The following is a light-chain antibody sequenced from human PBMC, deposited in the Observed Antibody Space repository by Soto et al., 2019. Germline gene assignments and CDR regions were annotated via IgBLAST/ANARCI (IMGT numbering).Light chain of an antibody. V-gene: IGLV2-14*01. J-gene: IGLJ1*01. CDR3: SSYTSSSTHV. CDR2: EVS. CDR1: SSDVGGYNY. Sequence: QSALTQPASVSGSPGQSITISCTGTSSDVGGYNYVSWYQQHPGKAPKLVIYEVSNRPSGVSNRFSGSKSGNTASLTISGLQAEDEADYYCSSYTSSSTHVFGTGTKGTVL.